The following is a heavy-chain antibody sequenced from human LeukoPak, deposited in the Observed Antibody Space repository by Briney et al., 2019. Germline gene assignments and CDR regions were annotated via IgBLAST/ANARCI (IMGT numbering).Heavy chain of an antibody. V-gene: IGHV3-30*06. D-gene: IGHD3-22*01. Sequence: DSLKGRFTISRDNSKNTLYLQINSLRPEDTAVYYCARRGYYDSSGYSDYWGQGTLVTVSS. CDR3: ARRGYYDSSGYSDY. J-gene: IGHJ4*02.